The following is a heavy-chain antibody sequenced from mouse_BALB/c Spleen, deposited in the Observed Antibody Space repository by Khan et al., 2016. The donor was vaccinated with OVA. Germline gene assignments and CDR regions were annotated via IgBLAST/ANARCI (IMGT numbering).Heavy chain of an antibody. J-gene: IGHJ3*01. Sequence: QVQLQQSGAELARPGASVKLSCKASGYTFTDYYINWVKLRTGQGLEWIGEISPGSGDTYYNERFKGKATLTADKSSSTAYMQLSSLTSEASAVYFCSCRNYFGYTFAYWGQGTLVTVSA. CDR1: GYTFTDYY. CDR2: ISPGSGDT. V-gene: IGHV1-77*01. D-gene: IGHD1-2*01. CDR3: SCRNYFGYTFAY.